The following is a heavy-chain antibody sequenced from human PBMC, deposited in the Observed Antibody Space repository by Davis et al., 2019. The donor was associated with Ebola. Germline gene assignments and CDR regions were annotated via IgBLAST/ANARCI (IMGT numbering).Heavy chain of an antibody. J-gene: IGHJ5*02. D-gene: IGHD6-19*01. CDR2: IWYDGSKK. Sequence: GESLKISCAASGFSFSSYGMHWVRQAPGKGLEWVAVIWYDGSKKDYADSVKGRLTISRDNSKNTLYLQMNSLRAEDTAVYYCSGLGASSGWYLPWGQGTLVTVSS. V-gene: IGHV3-30*02. CDR1: GFSFSSYG. CDR3: SGLGASSGWYLP.